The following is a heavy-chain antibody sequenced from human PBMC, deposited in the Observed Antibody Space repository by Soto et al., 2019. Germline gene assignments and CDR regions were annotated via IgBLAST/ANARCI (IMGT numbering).Heavy chain of an antibody. D-gene: IGHD3-22*01. Sequence: VQLVESGGGVVQPGKSLRLSCTASGFIFSNYSMHWVRQAPGKGLEWLSVISRDGSAKYYAVSVEGRFTISSGNSKNAGDLQLNSLRPEDTAIFCWASAGYYDRSGHPDNWFDPWGQGILVSVSS. CDR1: GFIFSNYS. J-gene: IGHJ5*02. CDR3: ASAGYYDRSGHPDNWFDP. V-gene: IGHV3-30-3*01. CDR2: ISRDGSAK.